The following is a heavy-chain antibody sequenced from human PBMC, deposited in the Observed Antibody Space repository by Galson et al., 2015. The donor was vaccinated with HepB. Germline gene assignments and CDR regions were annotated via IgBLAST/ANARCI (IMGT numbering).Heavy chain of an antibody. CDR2: IYSGGSK. Sequence: SLRLSCAASGFTVSSNYMSCVRQAPGKGLEWVSVIYSGGSKYYAAPVKGRFTIARDNSKNTLYLQMNSLRAEDTAVYYCARGGPGCSSTSCYAIPVDYYYYMDVWGKGTTVTASS. CDR3: ARGGPGCSSTSCYAIPVDYYYYMDV. J-gene: IGHJ6*03. D-gene: IGHD2-2*01. V-gene: IGHV3-53*01. CDR1: GFTVSSNY.